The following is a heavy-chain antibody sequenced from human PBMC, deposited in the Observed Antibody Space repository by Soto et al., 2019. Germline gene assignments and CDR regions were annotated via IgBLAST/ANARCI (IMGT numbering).Heavy chain of an antibody. CDR1: GYTMTDYF. D-gene: IGHD3-16*01. Sequence: SLKGYWKASGYTMTDYFGHWVIMTTGQGLEWMGWVNPDTGVATFPQKFQGRVTVTRDASINTDYMELTHLTSEDTGIYYCARDPIRGGVPYFFVFWGRGTQVTVSS. CDR3: ARDPIRGGVPYFFVF. CDR2: VNPDTGVA. V-gene: IGHV1-2*02. J-gene: IGHJ4*02.